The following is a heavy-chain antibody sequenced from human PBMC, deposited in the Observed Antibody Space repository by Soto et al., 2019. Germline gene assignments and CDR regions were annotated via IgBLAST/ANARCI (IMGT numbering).Heavy chain of an antibody. Sequence: QVQLVQSGAEVKKPGSSVKVSCKASGGTFSSYAISWVRQAPGQGLEWMGGIIPIFGTANYAQKFQGRVTITADESTSTVYMELSSLRSEDTAVYYCARDGVTIFGVDPGYFAYWGQGTLVTVSS. D-gene: IGHD3-3*01. J-gene: IGHJ4*02. CDR2: IIPIFGTA. V-gene: IGHV1-69*01. CDR1: GGTFSSYA. CDR3: ARDGVTIFGVDPGYFAY.